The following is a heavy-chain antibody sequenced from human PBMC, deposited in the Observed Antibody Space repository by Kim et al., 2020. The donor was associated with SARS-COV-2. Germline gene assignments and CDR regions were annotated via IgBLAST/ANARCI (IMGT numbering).Heavy chain of an antibody. CDR2: ISYDGSNK. CDR1: GFTFSSYG. D-gene: IGHD3-10*01. V-gene: IGHV3-33*05. Sequence: GGSLRLSCAASGFTFSSYGMHWVRQAPGKGLEWVAVISYDGSNKYYADSVKGRFTISRDNSKNTLYLQMNSLRAEDTAVYYCAREGGYVLLWFENYGMDVWGQGTTVPVPS. J-gene: IGHJ6*02. CDR3: AREGGYVLLWFENYGMDV.